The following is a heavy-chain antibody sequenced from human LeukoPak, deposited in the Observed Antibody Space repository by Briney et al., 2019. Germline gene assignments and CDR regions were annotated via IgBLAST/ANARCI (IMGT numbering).Heavy chain of an antibody. J-gene: IGHJ6*03. D-gene: IGHD4-17*01. CDR1: GGSISNYY. V-gene: IGHV4-59*01. Sequence: SETLSLTCTVSGGSISNYYWNWIRQPPGKGLEWIGHIYFSGSNNYNPSLKSRVTISVDTSKNQFSLKLSSVTTGDTALCYRARGAFYGDYYYYCMDVWGKGTTVTVSS. CDR2: IYFSGSN. CDR3: ARGAFYGDYYYYCMDV.